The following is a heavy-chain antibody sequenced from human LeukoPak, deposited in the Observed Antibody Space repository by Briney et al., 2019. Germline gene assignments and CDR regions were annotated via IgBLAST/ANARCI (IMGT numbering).Heavy chain of an antibody. J-gene: IGHJ6*03. D-gene: IGHD6-13*01. Sequence: PGGSLRLSCAASGFTFSSYSMNWVRQAPGKGLEWVSYISSSSSTIYYADSVKGRFTISRDNARNSLYLQMNSLRAEDTAVYYCARGRGSNLVNYYYMDVWGKGTTVTVSS. CDR2: ISSSSSTI. CDR3: ARGRGSNLVNYYYMDV. CDR1: GFTFSSYS. V-gene: IGHV3-48*01.